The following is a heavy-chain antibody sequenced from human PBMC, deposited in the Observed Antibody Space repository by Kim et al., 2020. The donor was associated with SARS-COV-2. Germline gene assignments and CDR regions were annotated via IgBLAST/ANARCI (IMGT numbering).Heavy chain of an antibody. D-gene: IGHD5-18*01. Sequence: GGSLRLSCAASGFTFSSYAMSWVRQAPGKGLEWVSAISGSGGSTYYADSVKGRFTISRDNSKNTLYLQMKSLRGEDTAVYYCAKGGRWSVVTAMVRDYWGQGTLVTVSS. V-gene: IGHV3-23*01. J-gene: IGHJ4*02. CDR2: ISGSGGST. CDR1: GFTFSSYA. CDR3: AKGGRWSVVTAMVRDY.